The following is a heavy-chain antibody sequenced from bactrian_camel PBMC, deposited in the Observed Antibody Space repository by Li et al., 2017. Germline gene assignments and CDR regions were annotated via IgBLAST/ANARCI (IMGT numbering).Heavy chain of an antibody. D-gene: IGHD2*01. J-gene: IGHJ6*01. CDR2: IDSDGRT. Sequence: DVQLVESGGGSVQAGGSLRLSCVVSGYRYSTYCMGWFRQVPGNEREPLASIDSDGRTSVADSVKGRFTISQDGAKNTLYLQMNNLKPEDSGMYYCAVVKNPTKVRAAGIGSADFGYWGQGTQVTVS. CDR1: GYRYSTYC. V-gene: IGHV3S42*01. CDR3: AVVKNPTKVRAAGIGSADFGY.